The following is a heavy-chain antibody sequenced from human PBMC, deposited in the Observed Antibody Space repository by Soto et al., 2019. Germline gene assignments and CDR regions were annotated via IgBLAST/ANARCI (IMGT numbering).Heavy chain of an antibody. J-gene: IGHJ5*02. CDR2: SA. CDR1: GGTFSIYT. D-gene: IGHD2-15*01. Sequence: QVQLVQSGAEVKKPGSSVKVSCKASGGTFSIYTISWVRQAPGQGLEWMGGSANSAQKFQGRLTVTADESTSTVYLELSSLTSEDTAVYYCAREGPPDIAWFDLWGQGTLVSVSS. V-gene: IGHV1-69*01. CDR3: AREGPPDIAWFDL.